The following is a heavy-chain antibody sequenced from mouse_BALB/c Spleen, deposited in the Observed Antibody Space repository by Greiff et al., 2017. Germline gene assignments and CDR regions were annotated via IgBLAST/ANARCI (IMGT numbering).Heavy chain of an antibody. D-gene: IGHD2-4*01. J-gene: IGHJ1*01. V-gene: IGHV7-1*02. CDR2: SRNKANDYTT. Sequence: EVKLVESGGGLVQPGGSLRLSCATSGFTFSDFYMEWVRQPPGKRLEWIAASRNKANDYTTEYSASVKGRFIVSRDTSQSILYLQMNALRAEDTAIYYCARDAGYYDLGYFDVWGAGTTVTVSS. CDR3: ARDAGYYDLGYFDV. CDR1: GFTFSDFY.